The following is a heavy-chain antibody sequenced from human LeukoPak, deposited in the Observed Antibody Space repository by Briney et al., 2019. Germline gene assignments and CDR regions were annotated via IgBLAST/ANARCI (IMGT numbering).Heavy chain of an antibody. D-gene: IGHD4-23*01. CDR3: ARDGGNGGNWFDP. CDR2: INHSGST. CDR1: GGSFSGYY. V-gene: IGHV4-34*01. J-gene: IGHJ5*02. Sequence: SETLSLTCAVYGGSFSGYYWSWIRQPPGKGLEWIGEINHSGSTNYNPSLKSRVTISIDTSKNQFSLKVTSVTAADTAVYYCARDGGNGGNWFDPWGQGTLVTVSS.